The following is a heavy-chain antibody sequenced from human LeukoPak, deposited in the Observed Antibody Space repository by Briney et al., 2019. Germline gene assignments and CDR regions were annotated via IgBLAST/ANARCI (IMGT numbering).Heavy chain of an antibody. CDR2: VSSSSTYT. J-gene: IGHJ4*02. V-gene: IGHV3-21*01. CDR1: GFTFNAYS. Sequence: GGSLRLSCAASGFTFNAYSMNWIRQAPGKGLEWVSSVSSSSTYTYYADSVKGRFTISRDDAKNSLYLQMNSLRAEDTAVYYCARGGRIVGATTGSIDYWGQGTLVTVSS. CDR3: ARGGRIVGATTGSIDY. D-gene: IGHD1-26*01.